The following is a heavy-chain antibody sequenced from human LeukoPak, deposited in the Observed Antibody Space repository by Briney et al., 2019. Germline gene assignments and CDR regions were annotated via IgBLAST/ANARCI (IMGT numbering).Heavy chain of an antibody. D-gene: IGHD6-13*01. CDR2: ITSSSNYI. J-gene: IGHJ4*02. Sequence: GGSLRLSCAASGFTLSGYSMTWVRQAPGKGLDCVSFITSSSNYIYYADSVKGRFTISRDTAKNSLYLQMSSLRTEDTAMYYCARDPAGASSSWYYFDNWGQGTLVTVSS. CDR3: ARDPAGASSSWYYFDN. CDR1: GFTLSGYS. V-gene: IGHV3-21*04.